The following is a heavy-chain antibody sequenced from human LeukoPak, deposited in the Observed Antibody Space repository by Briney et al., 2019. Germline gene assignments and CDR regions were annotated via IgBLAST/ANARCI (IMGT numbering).Heavy chain of an antibody. Sequence: PSETLSLTCAVYGGSFSGYYWSWIRQPPGKGLEWMGEINHSGSTNYNPSLKSRVTISVDTSKNQFSLKLSSVTAADTAVYYCARAPGGWLIDAFDIWGQGTMVTVSS. D-gene: IGHD5-24*01. CDR1: GGSFSGYY. CDR2: INHSGST. V-gene: IGHV4-34*01. CDR3: ARAPGGWLIDAFDI. J-gene: IGHJ3*02.